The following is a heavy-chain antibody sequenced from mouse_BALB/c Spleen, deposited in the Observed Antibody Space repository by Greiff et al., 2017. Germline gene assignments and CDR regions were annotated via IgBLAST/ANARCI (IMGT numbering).Heavy chain of an antibody. V-gene: IGHV1-14*01. D-gene: IGHD2-1*01. CDR1: GYTFTSYV. CDR2: INPYNDGT. CDR3: ARSPADYGNTFAY. J-gene: IGHJ3*01. Sequence: VHVKQSGPELVKPGASVKMSCKASGYTFTSYVMHWVKQKPGQGLEWIGNINPYNDGTKYNEKFKGKATLTSDKSSSTAYMELSSLTAEDSAVYYCARSPADYGNTFAYWGQGTLVTVAA.